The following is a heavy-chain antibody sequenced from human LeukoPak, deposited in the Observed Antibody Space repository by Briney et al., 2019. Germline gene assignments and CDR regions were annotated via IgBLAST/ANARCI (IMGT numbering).Heavy chain of an antibody. CDR1: GFTFSSYA. J-gene: IGHJ6*04. Sequence: GGSLRLSCAASGFTFSSYAMSWVRQAPGKGLEWVPAISGSGGSTYYADSVKGRFTISRDNSKNTLYLQMNSLRAEDTAVYYCAKGGILLYGMDVWGKGTTVTVSS. CDR2: ISGSGGST. CDR3: AKGGILLYGMDV. D-gene: IGHD3-16*01. V-gene: IGHV3-23*01.